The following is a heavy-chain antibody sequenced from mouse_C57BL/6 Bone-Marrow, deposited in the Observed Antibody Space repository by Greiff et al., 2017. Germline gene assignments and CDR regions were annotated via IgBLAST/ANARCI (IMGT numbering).Heavy chain of an antibody. V-gene: IGHV1-59*01. J-gene: IGHJ2*01. CDR3: ASLLLRFDY. CDR2: IDPSDSYT. CDR1: GYTFTSYW. D-gene: IGHD1-1*01. Sequence: QVQLQQPGAELVRPGTSVKLSCKASGYTFTSYWMHWVKQRPGQGLEWIGVIDPSDSYTNYNQKFKGKATLTVDTSSSTAYMQLSSLTSEDSAVYYCASLLLRFDYWGQGTTLTVSS.